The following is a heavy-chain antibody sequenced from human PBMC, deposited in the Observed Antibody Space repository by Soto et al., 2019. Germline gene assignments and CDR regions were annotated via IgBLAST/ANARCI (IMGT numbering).Heavy chain of an antibody. Sequence: SVKVSCKASGGTFSSYAISWVRQAPGQGLEWMGGIIPIFGTANYAQKFQGRVTITADKSTSTAYMELSSLRSEDTAMYYCARVGYSSTGTTFHYHGLDVWGQGTTVTVSS. CDR1: GGTFSSYA. D-gene: IGHD3-22*01. J-gene: IGHJ6*02. CDR2: IIPIFGTA. CDR3: ARVGYSSTGTTFHYHGLDV. V-gene: IGHV1-69*06.